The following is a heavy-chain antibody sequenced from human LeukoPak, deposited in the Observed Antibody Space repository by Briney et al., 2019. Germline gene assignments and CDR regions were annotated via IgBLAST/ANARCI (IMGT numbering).Heavy chain of an antibody. J-gene: IGHJ4*02. Sequence: GGSLRLSCAASGFTFSNYWMSWVRQAPGKGLEWVANIKYDGSEKYYVDSVKGRFTISRDNAKISLYLQMDSLRAEDTAVYYCASDSDDYGDYWGQGTLVTVSS. CDR3: ASDSDDYGDY. CDR1: GFTFSNYW. D-gene: IGHD4/OR15-4a*01. V-gene: IGHV3-7*01. CDR2: IKYDGSEK.